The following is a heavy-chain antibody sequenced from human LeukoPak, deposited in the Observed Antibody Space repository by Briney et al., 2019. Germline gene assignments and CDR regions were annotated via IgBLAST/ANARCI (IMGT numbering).Heavy chain of an antibody. CDR1: GGSFSGYY. D-gene: IGHD6-19*01. Sequence: SETLSLTCAVYGGSFSGYYWSWIRQPPGKGLEWIGEINHSGSTNYNPSLKSRVTISVDTSKNQFSLKLSSVTAADTAVYYCARGPYGSGIDYWGQGTLVTVSS. CDR2: INHSGST. V-gene: IGHV4-34*01. CDR3: ARGPYGSGIDY. J-gene: IGHJ4*02.